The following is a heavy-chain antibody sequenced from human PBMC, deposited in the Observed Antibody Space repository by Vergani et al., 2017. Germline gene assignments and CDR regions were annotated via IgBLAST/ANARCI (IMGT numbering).Heavy chain of an antibody. Sequence: EVQLVESGGGLVKPGGSLRLSCAASGFTFSSYSMNWVRQAPGKGLEWVSSISSSSSYIYYAASVKGRFTISRDNAKNSLYLQMNSLSAEDTAVYYCARAIRFLAFIDAFDIWGQGTMVTVSS. CDR3: ARAIRFLAFIDAFDI. V-gene: IGHV3-21*01. CDR1: GFTFSSYS. J-gene: IGHJ3*02. D-gene: IGHD3-3*01. CDR2: ISSSSSYI.